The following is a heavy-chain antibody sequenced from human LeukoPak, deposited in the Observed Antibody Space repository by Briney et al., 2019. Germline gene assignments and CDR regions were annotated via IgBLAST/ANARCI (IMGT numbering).Heavy chain of an antibody. CDR3: ARGSTMVRGVLYYYYYYYMDV. Sequence: ASVKVSCKASGYTFTSYAMNWVRQAPGQGLEWMGWIDTNTGNPTYAQGFTGRFVFSLDTSVTTAYLQISSLKTEDTAVYYCARGSTMVRGVLYYYYYYYMDVWGQGTLVTVSS. CDR1: GYTFTSYA. D-gene: IGHD3-10*01. J-gene: IGHJ6*03. V-gene: IGHV7-4-1*02. CDR2: IDTNTGNP.